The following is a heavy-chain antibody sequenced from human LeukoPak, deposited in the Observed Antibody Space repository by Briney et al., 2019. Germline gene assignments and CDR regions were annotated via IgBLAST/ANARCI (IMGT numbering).Heavy chain of an antibody. CDR1: GYTFTSYG. V-gene: IGHV1-18*01. CDR3: ASPDPGYSGSYGPAFDI. CDR2: ISAYNGNT. J-gene: IGHJ3*02. Sequence: GASVKVSCKASGYTFTSYGISWVRQAPGQGLEWMGWISAYNGNTNYAQKLQGRVTITTDESTSTAYMELSSLRSEDTAVYYCASPDPGYSGSYGPAFDIWGQGTMVTVSS. D-gene: IGHD1-26*01.